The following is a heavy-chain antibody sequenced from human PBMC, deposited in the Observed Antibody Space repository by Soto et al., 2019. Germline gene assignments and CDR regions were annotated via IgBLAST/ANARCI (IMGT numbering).Heavy chain of an antibody. J-gene: IGHJ4*02. CDR2: VYDTGST. D-gene: IGHD6-6*01. Sequence: SETLSLTCSVSGGSISGYYWSWIRQAPGKGLEWIGYVYDTGSTSYNPSLQSRVTISVDTSKKQFSLSLRLVTAADTAVYFCARSIAVPSSHIDHWGQGTRVTSPQ. CDR3: ARSIAVPSSHIDH. CDR1: GGSISGYY. V-gene: IGHV4-59*01.